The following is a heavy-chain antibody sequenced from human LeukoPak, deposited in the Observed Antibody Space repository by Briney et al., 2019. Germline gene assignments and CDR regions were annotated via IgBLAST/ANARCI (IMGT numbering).Heavy chain of an antibody. V-gene: IGHV3-30*04. D-gene: IGHD2/OR15-2a*01. CDR1: GFTFSSYA. CDR2: ISYDGSNK. Sequence: GGSLRLSRAASGFTFSSYAMHWVRQAPGKGLEWVAVISYDGSNKYYADSVKGRFTISRDNSKNTLYLQMNSLRAEDTAVYYCARRSTFDYWGQGTLVTVSS. J-gene: IGHJ4*02. CDR3: ARRSTFDY.